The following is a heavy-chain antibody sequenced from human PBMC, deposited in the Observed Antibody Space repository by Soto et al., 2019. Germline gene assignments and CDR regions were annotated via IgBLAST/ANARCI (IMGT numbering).Heavy chain of an antibody. CDR1: SGSFSGYY. D-gene: IGHD3-10*01. V-gene: IGHV4-34*01. CDR3: ARWGITMVRVGKYYYYGMDV. J-gene: IGHJ6*02. Sequence: TETQSLTCSVHSGSFSGYYWTCVRQPPGKGLEWIGEINHSGSTNYNPSLKSRVTISVDTSKNQFSLKLSSVTAADTAVYYCARWGITMVRVGKYYYYGMDVWGQGSKVT. CDR2: INHSGST.